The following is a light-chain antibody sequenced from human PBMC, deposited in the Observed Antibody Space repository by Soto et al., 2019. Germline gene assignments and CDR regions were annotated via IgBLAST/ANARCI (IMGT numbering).Light chain of an antibody. J-gene: IGKJ1*01. Sequence: EVVLTQSPATLSLSPGERATLSCRASENVRTFVDWYQQKPGQAPRLLIYGASNRSTGIPARFSGSGSGTDFTLTISVLGPEEFAVFYCPQHSHWPPWTFGQGTRVEIQ. CDR1: ENVRTF. V-gene: IGKV3-11*01. CDR3: PQHSHWPPWT. CDR2: GAS.